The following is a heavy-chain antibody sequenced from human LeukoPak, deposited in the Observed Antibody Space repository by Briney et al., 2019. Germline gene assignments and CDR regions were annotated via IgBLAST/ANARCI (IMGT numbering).Heavy chain of an antibody. CDR1: RYTFTSYG. CDR2: ICAYNGNT. D-gene: IGHD6-19*01. Sequence: ASVKVPCKASRYTFTSYGISWLRQAPRQGREWMGWICAYNGNTNYEQKLQGRITMTTDTSTSTAYMELRSLRSDDTAVYYCARDNGGWFWVDYWGQGTRVTVSS. CDR3: ARDNGGWFWVDY. V-gene: IGHV1-18*01. J-gene: IGHJ4*02.